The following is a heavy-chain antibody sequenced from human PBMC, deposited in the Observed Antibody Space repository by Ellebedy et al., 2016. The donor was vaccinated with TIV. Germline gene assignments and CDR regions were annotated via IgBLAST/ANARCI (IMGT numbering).Heavy chain of an antibody. CDR2: ISYDGSKK. Sequence: PGGSLRLSCAASGFTFSSYAMHWVRQAPGKGLEWVAAISYDGSKKYYGDSVKGRFTISRDNSRNTLYLQMNSLRAEDTAVYYCARDFQGNDYWGQGTLVTVSS. V-gene: IGHV3-30-3*01. CDR1: GFTFSSYA. CDR3: ARDFQGNDY. J-gene: IGHJ4*02.